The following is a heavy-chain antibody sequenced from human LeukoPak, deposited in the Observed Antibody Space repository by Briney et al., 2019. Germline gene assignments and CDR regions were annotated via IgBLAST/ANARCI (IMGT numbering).Heavy chain of an antibody. D-gene: IGHD2-2*01. CDR3: ARAPSTRAQGPSTLYFAY. V-gene: IGHV3-53*01. Sequence: SVKGRFTIFRDNSKDTLYLRMNSLRAEDTAVYFCARAPSTRAQGPSTLYFAYWGQGTLVTVSS. J-gene: IGHJ4*02.